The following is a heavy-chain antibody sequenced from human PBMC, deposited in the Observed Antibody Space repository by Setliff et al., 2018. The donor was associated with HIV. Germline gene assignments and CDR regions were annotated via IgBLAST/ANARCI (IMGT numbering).Heavy chain of an antibody. CDR2: IHHTGNS. D-gene: IGHD1-26*01. J-gene: IGHJ5*01. V-gene: IGHV4-59*11. Sequence: SETLSLTCTVPSGSITSHYWSWIRQPPGKGLEWIGYIHHTGNSDYNPSLKSRVTMSIVTSKNQFSLKLTVADTAIYYCVKASYYDSRHRPFLDSWGQGTLVTVSS. CDR1: SGSITSHY. CDR3: VKASYYDSRHRPFLDS.